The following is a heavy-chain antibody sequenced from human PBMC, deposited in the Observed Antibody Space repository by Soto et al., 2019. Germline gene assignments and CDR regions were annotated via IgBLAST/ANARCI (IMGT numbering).Heavy chain of an antibody. Sequence: QVQLVQSGAEVKKPGSSVKVSCKASGGTFGSYAISWVRQAPGQGLERMGGIIPIPGTANYAQKFQGRVTIAADESTSTADMELSSLRSEDTALYYCARSQGSSTSLEIYYYYYYGMDVWGQWTTVTVSS. CDR1: GGTFGSYA. CDR3: ARSQGSSTSLEIYYYYYYGMDV. D-gene: IGHD2-2*01. CDR2: IIPIPGTA. V-gene: IGHV1-69*01. J-gene: IGHJ6*02.